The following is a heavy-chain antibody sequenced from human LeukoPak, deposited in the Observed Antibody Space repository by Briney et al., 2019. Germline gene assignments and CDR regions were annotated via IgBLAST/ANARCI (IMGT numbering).Heavy chain of an antibody. V-gene: IGHV3-48*01. J-gene: IGHJ4*02. CDR2: ISHTGDSI. D-gene: IGHD5-24*01. CDR3: ARATRNGYDY. CDR1: GFTFRNYG. Sequence: GGSLRLSCVASGFTFRNYGMNWVRQAPGKGPEWVSYISHTGDSILYADSVKGRFTMSRDNAKKSLYLQMNSLRAEDSAVYYCARATRNGYDYWGQGTLVTVSS.